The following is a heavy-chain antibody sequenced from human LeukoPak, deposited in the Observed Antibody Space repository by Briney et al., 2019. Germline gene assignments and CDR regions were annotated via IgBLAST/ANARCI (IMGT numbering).Heavy chain of an antibody. CDR2: ISGSGGST. D-gene: IGHD1-26*01. J-gene: IGHJ6*04. CDR3: AKDRWEPSLT. Sequence: GGSLRLSCAASGFTFSNYAMSWVRQAPGKGLEWVSDISGSGGSTYYADSVKGRFTISRDNSKNTLYLHVNSLRAEDTAVYYCAKDRWEPSLTWGKGTTVTVSS. CDR1: GFTFSNYA. V-gene: IGHV3-23*01.